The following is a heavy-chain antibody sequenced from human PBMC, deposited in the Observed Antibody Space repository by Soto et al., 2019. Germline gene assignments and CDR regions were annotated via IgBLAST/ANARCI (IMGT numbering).Heavy chain of an antibody. CDR3: AKERVAGGKQPYDY. D-gene: IGHD1-1*01. CDR1: GFTFSSYA. J-gene: IGHJ4*02. Sequence: EVQLLESGGGLVQPGGSLRLSCAASGFTFSSYAMSWVRQAPGKGLEWVSAISSSGGSTYYADSVKGRFTISRDNSKNTLYLQMNSRRAEDTAVYYCAKERVAGGKQPYDYWGQGTLVTVSS. V-gene: IGHV3-23*01. CDR2: ISSSGGST.